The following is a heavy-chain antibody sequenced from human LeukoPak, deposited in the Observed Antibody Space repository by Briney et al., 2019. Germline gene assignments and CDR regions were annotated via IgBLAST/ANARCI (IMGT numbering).Heavy chain of an antibody. D-gene: IGHD2-15*01. CDR1: GESLNSYY. CDR3: ARGAWATRLGS. J-gene: IGHJ4*02. V-gene: IGHV4-34*01. CDR2: IYESGTT. Sequence: SETLSLTCAVYGESLNSYYWSWVRQPPGEGLEWIGEIYESGTTKHNPSLKSRVTISMVPSKQQFSLSLNSVTAADTAVYYCARGAWATRLGSWGLGTPVIVSS.